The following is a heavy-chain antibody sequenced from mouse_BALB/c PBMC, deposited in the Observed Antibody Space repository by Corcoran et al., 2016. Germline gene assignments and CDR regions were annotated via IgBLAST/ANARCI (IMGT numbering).Heavy chain of an antibody. CDR2: IDPANGNT. CDR1: GFNIKDTY. Sequence: EVQLQQSGAELVKPGASVKLSCTASGFNIKDTYMHWVKQRPEQGLEWIGRIDPANGNTKYDPKLQGKATITADTSSNPAYLQLSSLTSEDTAVYYCANWDWYFDVWGAGTTVTVSS. V-gene: IGHV14-3*02. J-gene: IGHJ1*01. CDR3: ANWDWYFDV. D-gene: IGHD4-1*01.